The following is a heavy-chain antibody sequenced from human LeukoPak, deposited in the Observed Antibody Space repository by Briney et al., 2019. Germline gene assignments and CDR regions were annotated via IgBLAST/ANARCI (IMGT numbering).Heavy chain of an antibody. CDR2: ISSSGSTI. CDR3: ARTLTVLRFLEWSDQGMDV. D-gene: IGHD3-3*01. Sequence: GGSLRLSCAASGFTFSSYEVNWVRQAPGKGLEWVSYISSSGSTIYYADSVKGRFTISRDNAKNSLYLQMNSLRAEDTAVYYCARTLTVLRFLEWSDQGMDVWGQGTTVTVSS. V-gene: IGHV3-48*03. J-gene: IGHJ6*02. CDR1: GFTFSSYE.